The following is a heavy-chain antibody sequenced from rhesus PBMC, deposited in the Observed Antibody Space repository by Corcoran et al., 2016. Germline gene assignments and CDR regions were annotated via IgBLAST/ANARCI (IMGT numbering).Heavy chain of an antibody. D-gene: IGHD4-23*01. CDR3: AKDGTYSNYGYYGLDS. CDR1: GGSIRSYW. Sequence: QVQLQESGPGVVKPSETLSLTCAVSGGSIRSYWWGWIRQPPGKGLEWIGQISVGSGSTSYNPSLKSRVTVSSDTSKNQFSLKLSSVTAADTAVYYCAKDGTYSNYGYYGLDSWGQGVVVTVSS. CDR2: ISVGSGST. V-gene: IGHV4-147*01. J-gene: IGHJ6*01.